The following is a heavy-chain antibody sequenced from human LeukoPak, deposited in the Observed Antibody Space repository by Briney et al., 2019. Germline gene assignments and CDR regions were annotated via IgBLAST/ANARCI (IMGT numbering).Heavy chain of an antibody. V-gene: IGHV4-39*01. CDR1: GGSISSSSYY. Sequence: SETLSLTCTVSGGSISSSSYYWGWIRQPPGKGLEWIGSIYYSGRTYYNPSLKSRVTISVDTSKNQFSLKLSSVTAADTAVYYCARVYYYDSSGPSGGLDYWGQGALVTVSS. J-gene: IGHJ4*02. D-gene: IGHD3-22*01. CDR2: IYYSGRT. CDR3: ARVYYYDSSGPSGGLDY.